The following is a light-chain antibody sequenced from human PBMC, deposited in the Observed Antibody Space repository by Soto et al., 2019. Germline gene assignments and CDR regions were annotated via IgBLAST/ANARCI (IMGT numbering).Light chain of an antibody. Sequence: DIVLTQSPGTLSLSPGERATLSCRAIQSVRSSYLAWYQQKPGQAPRPLIYGASSRAIGIPDRCSGSGSGTDFTLTISRLEPEDFAVYYCQQYGSSPWTFGQGTKVES. CDR3: QQYGSSPWT. J-gene: IGKJ1*01. CDR1: QSVRSSY. CDR2: GAS. V-gene: IGKV3-20*01.